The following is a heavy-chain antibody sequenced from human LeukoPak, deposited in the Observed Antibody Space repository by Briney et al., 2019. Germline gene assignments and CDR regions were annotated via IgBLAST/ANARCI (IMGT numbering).Heavy chain of an antibody. J-gene: IGHJ6*02. CDR2: ISSSGSTI. D-gene: IGHD1-26*01. Sequence: GGSLSLSCAASGFTFSDYYMSWIRQAPGEGLEWVSYISSSGSTIYYAASVKGRLTISRDNAKNSLYLQMSSMRAEDTAVYYCARDRSGWELRNGMDVWGQGTTVTVSS. V-gene: IGHV3-11*01. CDR1: GFTFSDYY. CDR3: ARDRSGWELRNGMDV.